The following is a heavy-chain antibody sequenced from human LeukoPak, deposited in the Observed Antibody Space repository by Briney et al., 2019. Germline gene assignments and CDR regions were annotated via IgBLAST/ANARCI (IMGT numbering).Heavy chain of an antibody. CDR2: IYYSGST. CDR1: GGSISSGGYY. CDR3: ARDSPVAVAGGGAFDI. V-gene: IGHV4-31*03. D-gene: IGHD6-19*01. Sequence: SQTLSLTCTVSGGSISSGGYYWSWIRQHPGKGLEWLGYIYYSGSTYYNPSLKSRVTISVDTSKNQFSLKLSSVTAADTAVYYCARDSPVAVAGGGAFDIWGQGTMVTVSS. J-gene: IGHJ3*02.